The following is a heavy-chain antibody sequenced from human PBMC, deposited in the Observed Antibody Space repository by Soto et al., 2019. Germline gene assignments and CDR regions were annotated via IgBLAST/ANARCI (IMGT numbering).Heavy chain of an antibody. CDR2: IIPIFGTA. CDR1: GGTFSSYA. D-gene: IGHD2-15*01. CDR3: AREAYGGKPEYFQH. Sequence: QVQLVQSGAEVKKPVSSVKVSCKASGGTFSSYAISWVRQAPGQGLEWMGGIIPIFGTANYAQKFQGRVTITADESTSTAYMELSSLRSEDTAVYYCAREAYGGKPEYFQHWGQGTLVTVSS. J-gene: IGHJ1*01. V-gene: IGHV1-69*12.